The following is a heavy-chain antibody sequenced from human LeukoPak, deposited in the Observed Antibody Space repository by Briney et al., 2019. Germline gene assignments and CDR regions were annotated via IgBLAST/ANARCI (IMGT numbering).Heavy chain of an antibody. J-gene: IGHJ3*02. CDR2: INPSGGST. CDR3: ARDFVNDFWSGFGRFGVDRYAFDI. CDR1: GYTFTSYY. Sequence: GASVKVSCKASGYTFTSYYMHWVRQAPGQGLEWMGIINPSGGSTSYAQKFQGRVTMTRDMSTSTVYMELSSLRSEDTAVYYCARDFVNDFWSGFGRFGVDRYAFDIWGQGTMVTVSS. D-gene: IGHD3-3*01. V-gene: IGHV1-46*01.